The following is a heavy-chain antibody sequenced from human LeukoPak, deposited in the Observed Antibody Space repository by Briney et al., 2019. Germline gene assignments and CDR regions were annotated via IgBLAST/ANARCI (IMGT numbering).Heavy chain of an antibody. D-gene: IGHD1-26*01. V-gene: IGHV3-48*02. CDR3: AYSGSSGGY. J-gene: IGHJ4*02. Sequence: GGSLRLSCEASGFTFNSNSMSWVRQTPGRGLEGISYISSSGATKEYADSVKGRFTISRDNAGNLLFLEMNSLRDADTAVYYCAYSGSSGGYWGQGTLVTVSS. CDR2: ISSSGATK. CDR1: GFTFNSNS.